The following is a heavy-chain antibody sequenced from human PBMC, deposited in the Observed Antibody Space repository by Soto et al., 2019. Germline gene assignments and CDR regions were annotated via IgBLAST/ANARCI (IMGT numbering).Heavy chain of an antibody. V-gene: IGHV3-21*01. CDR3: ARGPTYYDFWSGYGYYYYYMDV. CDR1: GFTFSSYS. Sequence: LRLSCAASGFTFSSYSMNWVRQAPGKGLEWVSSISSSSSYIYYADSVKGRFTISRDNAKNSLYLQMNSLRAEDTAVYYCARGPTYYDFWSGYGYYYYYMDVWGKGTTVTV. J-gene: IGHJ6*03. D-gene: IGHD3-3*01. CDR2: ISSSSSYI.